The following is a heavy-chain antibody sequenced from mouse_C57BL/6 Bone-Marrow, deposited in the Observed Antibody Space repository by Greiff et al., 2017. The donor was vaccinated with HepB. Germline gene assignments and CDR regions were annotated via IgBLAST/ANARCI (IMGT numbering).Heavy chain of an antibody. D-gene: IGHD4-1*01. J-gene: IGHJ1*03. Sequence: VQLKQSGAELVRPGASVKLSCTASGFNIKDDYMHWVKQRPEQGLEWIRWIDPENGDTEYASKFQGKATITADTSSNTAYLQLSSLTSEDTAVYYCTTYWGFWYFDVWGTGTTVTVSS. V-gene: IGHV14-4*01. CDR3: TTYWGFWYFDV. CDR2: IDPENGDT. CDR1: GFNIKDDY.